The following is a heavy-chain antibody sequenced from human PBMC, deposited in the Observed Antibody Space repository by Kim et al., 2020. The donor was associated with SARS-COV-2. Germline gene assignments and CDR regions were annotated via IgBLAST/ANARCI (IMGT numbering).Heavy chain of an antibody. V-gene: IGHV4-30-4*01. D-gene: IGHD2-21*01. Sequence: SETLSLTCSVSGVSMRSGDYYWSWIRQSPGRGLEWLGYLFYSGTTYFNAALERRLSLSVVRSKNAFSLKLYSVTAAASGLYHCARVPYWGAKYCDAESCPIPIFCIWGRGIPVTIAS. CDR3: ARVPYWGAKYCDAESCPIPIFCI. CDR1: GVSMRSGDYY. J-gene: IGHJ6*02. CDR2: LFYSGTT.